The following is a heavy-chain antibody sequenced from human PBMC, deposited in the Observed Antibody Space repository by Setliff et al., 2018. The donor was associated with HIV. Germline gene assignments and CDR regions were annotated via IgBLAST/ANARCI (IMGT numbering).Heavy chain of an antibody. CDR2: IYHSGST. CDR3: ARVGGGSSDY. D-gene: IGHD6-6*01. V-gene: IGHV4-38-2*01. Sequence: ETLSLTCAVSGYSISSGYYWGWIRQPPGKGLEWIGSIYHSGSTYYNPSLESRVTISVDTSKNQFSLKLSSVTAADTAVYYCARVGGGSSDYWGQGTLVTVSS. J-gene: IGHJ4*02. CDR1: GYSISSGYY.